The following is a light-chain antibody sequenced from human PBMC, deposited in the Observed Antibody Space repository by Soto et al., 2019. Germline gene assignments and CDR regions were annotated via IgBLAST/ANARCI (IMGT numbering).Light chain of an antibody. CDR1: QRISSN. Sequence: VMTQSPATLSVSPGERATLSCRASQRISSNLAWYQQRPGQAPRLLIYGASTRAPGIPARFSGSGSETEFTLTISSLQSEDFAVYYCQHYNNWPPWTFGQGTKVDI. J-gene: IGKJ1*01. CDR3: QHYNNWPPWT. V-gene: IGKV3-15*01. CDR2: GAS.